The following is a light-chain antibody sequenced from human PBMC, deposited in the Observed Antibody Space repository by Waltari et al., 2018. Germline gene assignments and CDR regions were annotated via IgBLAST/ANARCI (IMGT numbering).Light chain of an antibody. J-gene: IGLJ2*01. Sequence: QSVLTQPPSMSGAPGQRVTISCTGSSSNIGAGYDVHWYQQLPGTAPKLLIYSYNNRPSGVPDRFSGSNSGTSASLAIAGLQAEDEADYYCQSYDGSLSASIFGGGTKLTVL. CDR3: QSYDGSLSASI. CDR1: SSNIGAGYD. V-gene: IGLV1-40*01. CDR2: SYN.